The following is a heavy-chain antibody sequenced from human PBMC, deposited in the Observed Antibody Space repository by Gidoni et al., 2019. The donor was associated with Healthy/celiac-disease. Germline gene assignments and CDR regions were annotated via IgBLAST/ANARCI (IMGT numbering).Heavy chain of an antibody. V-gene: IGHV4-59*08. Sequence: QVQLQDSGPGLVKPSETLSLTCTVPGGSISSYYWSWIRQPPGKGLEWIGYIYYSGSTNYNPSLKSRVTISVDTSKNQFSLKLSSVTAADTAVYYCASSETIGSSWPNFDYWGQGTLVTVSS. D-gene: IGHD6-13*01. CDR3: ASSETIGSSWPNFDY. CDR2: IYYSGST. J-gene: IGHJ4*02. CDR1: GGSISSYY.